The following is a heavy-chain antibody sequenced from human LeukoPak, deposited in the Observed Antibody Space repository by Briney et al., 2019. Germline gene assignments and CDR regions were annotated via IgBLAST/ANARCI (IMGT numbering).Heavy chain of an antibody. CDR1: GFTFSNAW. CDR2: IKSKTDGGTT. V-gene: IGHV3-15*01. D-gene: IGHD3-16*01. J-gene: IGHJ4*02. Sequence: PGGSLRLSCAASGFTFSNAWMCWVRQAPGKGLEWVGRIKSKTDGGTTDYAAPVKGRFTISRDDSKNTLYLQMNSLKTEDTAVYYCTTDHVKSRMITFGLDYWGQGTLVTVSS. CDR3: TTDHVKSRMITFGLDY.